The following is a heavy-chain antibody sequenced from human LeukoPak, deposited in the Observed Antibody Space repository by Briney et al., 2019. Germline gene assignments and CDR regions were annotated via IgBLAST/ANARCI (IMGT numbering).Heavy chain of an antibody. J-gene: IGHJ4*02. CDR2: IYYSGST. Sequence: SETLSLTCTVSGGSISSGDYYWSWTRQPPGKGLEWIGYIYYSGSTYYNPSLKSRVTISVDTSKNQFSLKLSSVTAADTAVYYCARALSEFWNDYWGQGTLVTVSS. CDR3: ARALSEFWNDY. CDR1: GGSISSGDYY. V-gene: IGHV4-30-4*08. D-gene: IGHD1-1*01.